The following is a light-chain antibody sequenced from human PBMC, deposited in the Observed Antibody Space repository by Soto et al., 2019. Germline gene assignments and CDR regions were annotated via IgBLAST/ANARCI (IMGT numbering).Light chain of an antibody. CDR3: CSYAGTYIFYV. J-gene: IGLJ1*01. V-gene: IGLV2-11*01. CDR2: DVS. Sequence: QSVLTQPRSVSGSPGQSVTISCTGTSSGVGGYNYVSWYQHHPGKAPKLIIYDVSKRPSGVPDRFSGSKSGNTASLTISGLQAEDEADYYCCSYAGTYIFYVFGTGTKLTVL. CDR1: SSGVGGYNY.